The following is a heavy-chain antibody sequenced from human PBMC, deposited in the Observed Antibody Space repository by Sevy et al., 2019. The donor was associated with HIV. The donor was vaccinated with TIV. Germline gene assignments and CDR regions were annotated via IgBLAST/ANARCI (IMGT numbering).Heavy chain of an antibody. J-gene: IGHJ4*02. CDR3: ARGRVMQQVVRWNHYFDY. CDR2: ISPSGSAK. D-gene: IGHD6-13*01. CDR1: GFTFNSYE. Sequence: GGSLRLSCAVSGFTFNSYEMNWVRQAPGKGLEWISYISPSGSAKYYADSVKGRVTISRDNAKSSLYLQMNSLTAEDTSVYYCARGRVMQQVVRWNHYFDYWGQGTLVTVSS. V-gene: IGHV3-48*03.